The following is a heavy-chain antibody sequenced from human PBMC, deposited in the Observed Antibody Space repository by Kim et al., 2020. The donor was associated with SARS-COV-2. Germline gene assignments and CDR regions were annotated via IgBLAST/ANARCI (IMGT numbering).Heavy chain of an antibody. CDR2: ISGSGGST. D-gene: IGHD6-19*01. Sequence: GGSLRLSCAASGFTFSSYAMSWVRQAPGKGLEWVSAISGSGGSTYYADSVKGRFTISRDNSKNTLYLQMNSLRAEDTAVYYCAKVGSSGYSKYYYYGMDVWGQGTTVTVSS. V-gene: IGHV3-23*01. CDR1: GFTFSSYA. CDR3: AKVGSSGYSKYYYYGMDV. J-gene: IGHJ6*02.